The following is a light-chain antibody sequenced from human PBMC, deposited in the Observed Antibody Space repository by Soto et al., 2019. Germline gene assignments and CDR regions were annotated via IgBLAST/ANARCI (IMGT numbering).Light chain of an antibody. J-gene: IGKJ1*01. V-gene: IGKV1-5*03. CDR1: QSISTW. Sequence: DIQMTQSPSTLSASVGDRVTITCRASQSISTWLAWNQQKPGKAPKVLIYKASSLESGVPSRFSGSGSVTEFTLTISSLQPDDFATYCCQQYDTYPWTFGQGTQVEIK. CDR3: QQYDTYPWT. CDR2: KAS.